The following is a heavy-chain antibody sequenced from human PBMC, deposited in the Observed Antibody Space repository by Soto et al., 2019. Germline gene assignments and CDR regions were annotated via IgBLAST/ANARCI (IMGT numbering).Heavy chain of an antibody. D-gene: IGHD5-12*01. J-gene: IGHJ5*02. V-gene: IGHV1-18*01. Sequence: QVHLVQSGVEVKTPGASVKVSCQASGYTFFTYDISWVRQAPGQGLEWMGWISTYSGDTKYAQKFQGRVTMTTDTSTTTADLELRSLRSDDKAVYYCARHHGPTTSENWFDTWGQGTLVTVAS. CDR2: ISTYSGDT. CDR1: GYTFFTYD. CDR3: ARHHGPTTSENWFDT.